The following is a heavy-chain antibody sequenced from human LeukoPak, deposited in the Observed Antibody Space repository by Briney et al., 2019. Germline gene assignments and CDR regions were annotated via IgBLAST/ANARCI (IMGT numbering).Heavy chain of an antibody. CDR1: GFTVSSNY. CDR3: ARAVTVQDAFDI. D-gene: IGHD4-17*01. V-gene: IGHV3-66*01. Sequence: GGSLRLSCAASGFTVSSNYMSWVRQAPGKGLEWVSVIYSGGSTYYEDSVKGRFTISRDNSKSTLYLQMNSLRAEDTAVYYCARAVTVQDAFDIWGQGTMVTVSS. J-gene: IGHJ3*02. CDR2: IYSGGST.